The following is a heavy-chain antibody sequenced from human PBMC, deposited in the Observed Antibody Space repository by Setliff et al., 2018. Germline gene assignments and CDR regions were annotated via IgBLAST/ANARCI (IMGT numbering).Heavy chain of an antibody. CDR3: AKEPAVSLTEAVRRSYYDYALDV. Sequence: ASVKVSCKASGFTFTYFGISWVRLAPGQGLEWMGWISGHNGKTMYAQKFLDRVVMTTDTDTGTAYMELRSLRFDDSAIYYCAKEPAVSLTEAVRRSYYDYALDVWGQGTTVTVSS. V-gene: IGHV1-18*01. J-gene: IGHJ6*02. CDR1: GFTFTYFG. CDR2: ISGHNGKT. D-gene: IGHD3-10*01.